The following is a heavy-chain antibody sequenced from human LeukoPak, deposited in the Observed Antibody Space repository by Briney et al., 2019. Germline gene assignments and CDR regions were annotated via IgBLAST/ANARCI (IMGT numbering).Heavy chain of an antibody. CDR3: ARRIQLWENRGYFDY. CDR2: IIPIFGTA. V-gene: IGHV1-69*13. D-gene: IGHD5-18*01. CDR1: GGTFSSYA. Sequence: GASVKVSCKASGGTFSSYAISWVRQAPGQGLEWMGGIIPIFGTANYAQKFQGRVTITADESTSTAYMELSSLRSEDTAVYYCARRIQLWENRGYFDYWGQGTLVTVSS. J-gene: IGHJ4*02.